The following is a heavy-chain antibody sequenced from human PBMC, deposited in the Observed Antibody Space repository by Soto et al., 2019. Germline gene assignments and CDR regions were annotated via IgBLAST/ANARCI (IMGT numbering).Heavy chain of an antibody. D-gene: IGHD3-16*01. V-gene: IGHV5-10-1*01. CDR1: GYSFRSYW. J-gene: IGHJ6*04. CDR3: ARLLAGGMMRHYYCMDV. CDR2: IEPSDSSS. Sequence: GESLKISCQGSGYSFRSYWISWVRQVPGKGLEWMGTIEPSDSSSNYSPSFQGHITISLDKSMTTAYLEWSSLEASDTAMYYCARLLAGGMMRHYYCMDVWGKGTTVTVSS.